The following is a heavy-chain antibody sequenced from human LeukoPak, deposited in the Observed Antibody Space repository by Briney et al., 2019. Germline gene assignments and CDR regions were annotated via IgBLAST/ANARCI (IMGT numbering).Heavy chain of an antibody. Sequence: GGSLRLPCAASGFTFSSYAMSWVRQAPGKGLEWVSAISGSGGSTYYADSVKGRFTISRDNSKNTLYLQMNSLRAEDTAVYYCAKGPIAAATAGRADYWGQGTLVTVSS. D-gene: IGHD6-13*01. J-gene: IGHJ4*02. V-gene: IGHV3-23*01. CDR3: AKGPIAAATAGRADY. CDR2: ISGSGGST. CDR1: GFTFSSYA.